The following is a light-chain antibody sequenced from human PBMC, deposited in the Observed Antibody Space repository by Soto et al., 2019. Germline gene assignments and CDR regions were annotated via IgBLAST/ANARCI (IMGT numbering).Light chain of an antibody. CDR2: EVT. CDR3: SSFAYSNTWV. V-gene: IGLV2-8*01. CDR1: SSDVGAYNY. J-gene: IGLJ3*02. Sequence: QSALTQPPSAYGSPGQSVTISCTGTSSDVGAYNYVSWYQQHAGKAPKLVIYEVTKRPSGVPDRFSGSKSANTASLTVSGLQAEDEADYYCSSFAYSNTWVFGGGTKLTVL.